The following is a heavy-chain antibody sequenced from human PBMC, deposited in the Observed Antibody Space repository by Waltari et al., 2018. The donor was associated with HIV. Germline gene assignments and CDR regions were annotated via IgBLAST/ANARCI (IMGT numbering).Heavy chain of an antibody. CDR3: ARKYSSSWGAPFDY. CDR2: ILYDGSKK. Sequence: QVQLVESGGGVVQPGRSLRLSCATSGFTLSSYGMHWVRQAPGKGLECVTVILYDGSKKYYADSVKGRFTISRDNSKNTLYLQMNSLRIEDTAVYYCARKYSSSWGAPFDYWGQGTLVTVSS. J-gene: IGHJ4*02. V-gene: IGHV3-33*01. CDR1: GFTLSSYG. D-gene: IGHD6-13*01.